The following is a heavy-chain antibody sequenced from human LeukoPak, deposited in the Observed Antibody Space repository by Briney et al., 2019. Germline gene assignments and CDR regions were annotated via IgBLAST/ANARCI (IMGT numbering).Heavy chain of an antibody. D-gene: IGHD2-2*01. CDR2: ISSSSSTI. Sequence: PGGSLRLSCAASGFTFSSYSMNWVRQAPGKGLEWVSYISSSSSTIYYADSVKGRFTISRDNAKNSLYLQMNSLRAEDTAVYYCARGVRSTREYYFDYWGQGTLVTVSS. CDR3: ARGVRSTREYYFDY. J-gene: IGHJ4*02. V-gene: IGHV3-48*01. CDR1: GFTFSSYS.